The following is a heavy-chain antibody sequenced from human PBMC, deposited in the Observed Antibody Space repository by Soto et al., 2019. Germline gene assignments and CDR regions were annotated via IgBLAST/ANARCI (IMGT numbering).Heavy chain of an antibody. CDR3: AKAYYYGSGVIPYLDY. CDR2: ISYDGSNK. D-gene: IGHD3-10*01. V-gene: IGHV3-30*18. CDR1: GFTFSSYG. J-gene: IGHJ4*02. Sequence: GGSLRLSCAASGFTFSSYGMHWVRQAPGKGLEWVAVISYDGSNKYYADSVKGRFTISRDNSKNTLYLQMNSLRAEDTAVYYCAKAYYYGSGVIPYLDYWGQGTLVTVSS.